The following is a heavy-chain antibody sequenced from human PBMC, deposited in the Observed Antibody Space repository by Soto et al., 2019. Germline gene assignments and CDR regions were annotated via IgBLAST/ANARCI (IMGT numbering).Heavy chain of an antibody. Sequence: PSETLSLTCTVSGGSVSSGGYSWNWIRQPPGKGLEWIGYVYYSENTKYNPSLKSRVTISVDTSKDQISLKLSSVTAADTAVYYCARLGLGYRNSWGFYSWGQGTLVTVSS. J-gene: IGHJ4*02. CDR1: GGSVSSGGYS. V-gene: IGHV4-61*08. CDR3: ARLGLGYRNSWGFYS. CDR2: VYYSENT. D-gene: IGHD6-6*01.